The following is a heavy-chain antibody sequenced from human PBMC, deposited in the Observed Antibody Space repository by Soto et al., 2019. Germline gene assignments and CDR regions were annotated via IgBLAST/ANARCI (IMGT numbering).Heavy chain of an antibody. J-gene: IGHJ4*02. V-gene: IGHV1-8*01. D-gene: IGHD6-13*01. CDR3: ARDVAALDY. CDR1: GYTFTSYD. Sequence: ASVKVSCKASGYTFTSYDINWVRQATGQGLEWMGWMNPNSGNTGYAQKFQGRVTITRDTSASTAYMELSSLRSEDTAVYYRARDVAALDYWGQGTQVTVSS. CDR2: MNPNSGNT.